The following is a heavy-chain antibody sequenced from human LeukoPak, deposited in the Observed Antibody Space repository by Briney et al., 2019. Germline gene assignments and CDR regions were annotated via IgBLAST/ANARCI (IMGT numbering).Heavy chain of an antibody. CDR1: GFTFSSYTFSTYA. CDR3: AKGVEDSGISYYYYMDV. J-gene: IGHJ6*03. V-gene: IGHV3-23*01. Sequence: PGGSLRLSCAASGFTFSSYTFSTYAMSWVRQAPGKGLEWVSAVSGSGVSTYYADSVKGRFTISRDNSKNTLYLQMNGLRAEDTAVYYCAKGVEDSGISYYYYMDVWGKGTTVTVSS. CDR2: VSGSGVST. D-gene: IGHD2-15*01.